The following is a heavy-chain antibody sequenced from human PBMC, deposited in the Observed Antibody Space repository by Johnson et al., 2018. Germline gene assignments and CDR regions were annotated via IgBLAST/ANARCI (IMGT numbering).Heavy chain of an antibody. Sequence: VQLVESGGDVVQPGRSLRLSCAASGFTFSSYGMHWVRQAPGKGLEWVAIISYDGSNKYYADSVKGRFTISRDNSKNTLYLQMNSLRAEDTAVYYCAKDRRYYYAYGGAFDIWGQGTMVTVSS. J-gene: IGHJ3*02. CDR3: AKDRRYYYAYGGAFDI. CDR1: GFTFSSYG. V-gene: IGHV3-30*18. D-gene: IGHD2-2*01. CDR2: ISYDGSNK.